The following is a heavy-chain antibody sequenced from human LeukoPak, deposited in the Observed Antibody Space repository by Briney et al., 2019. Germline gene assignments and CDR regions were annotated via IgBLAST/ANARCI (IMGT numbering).Heavy chain of an antibody. J-gene: IGHJ3*02. D-gene: IGHD1-26*01. Sequence: GGSLRLSCAASGFTFSSYGMHWVRQAPGKGLEWVAFIRYDGSNKYYADSVKGRFTISRDNSKNTLYLQMNSLRAEDTAVYYCAKDLRVGATLHDAFDIWGQGTMVTVSS. V-gene: IGHV3-30*02. CDR1: GFTFSSYG. CDR2: IRYDGSNK. CDR3: AKDLRVGATLHDAFDI.